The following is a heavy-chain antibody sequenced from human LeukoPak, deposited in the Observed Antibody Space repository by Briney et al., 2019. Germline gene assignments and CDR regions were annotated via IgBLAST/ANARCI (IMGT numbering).Heavy chain of an antibody. CDR1: GGSISSYY. Sequence: PSETLSLTCTVSGGSISSYYWSWIRQPPGKGLEWIGYIYYSGSTNYNPSLKSRVTISVDTSKNQFSLKLSSVTAADTAVYYCARGVTPSRIAVAVGYWGQGTLVTVSS. D-gene: IGHD6-19*01. V-gene: IGHV4-59*12. CDR3: ARGVTPSRIAVAVGY. J-gene: IGHJ4*02. CDR2: IYYSGST.